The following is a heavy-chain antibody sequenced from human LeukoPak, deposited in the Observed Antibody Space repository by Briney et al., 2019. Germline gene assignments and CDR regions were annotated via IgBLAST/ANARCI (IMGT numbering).Heavy chain of an antibody. J-gene: IGHJ3*02. Sequence: SETLSLTCTVSGGSISSYYWNWIRQPPGKGLEWIGYIYYSGSTNYNPSLKSRVTISVDTSKNQFSLKLSSVTAADTAVYYCARDSRTGAPDAFDIWGQGTMVTVSS. D-gene: IGHD7-27*01. CDR3: ARDSRTGAPDAFDI. V-gene: IGHV4-59*01. CDR1: GGSISSYY. CDR2: IYYSGST.